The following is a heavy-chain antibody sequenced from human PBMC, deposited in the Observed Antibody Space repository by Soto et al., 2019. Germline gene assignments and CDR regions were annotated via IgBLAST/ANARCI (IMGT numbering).Heavy chain of an antibody. Sequence: EVLLLECGGDLVQPGGSLRLSGAASAFTFSTSVEAWVRRPPGKGMEWISSIGPTRINTFIAYAASVKGRVTISRDNSRAAVYLQMNSLRVADTAVYYCDTYSDGSYRPPYDYWGQGTLVTFSS. V-gene: IGHV3-23*01. CDR1: AFTFSTSV. CDR3: DTYSDGSYRPPYDY. CDR2: IGPTRINT. D-gene: IGHD2-15*01. J-gene: IGHJ4*02.